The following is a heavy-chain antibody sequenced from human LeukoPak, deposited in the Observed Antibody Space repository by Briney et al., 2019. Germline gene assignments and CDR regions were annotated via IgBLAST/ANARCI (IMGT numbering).Heavy chain of an antibody. CDR2: IYYSGST. Sequence: SETLSLTCTVSGGSISSYYWSWIRQPPGKGLEWIGYIYYSGSTNYNPSLKSRVTISVDTSKNQFSLKLSSVTAADTAVYYCARDLQGCSGGSCYFHQWFDPRGQGTLVTVSS. CDR3: ARDLQGCSGGSCYFHQWFDP. D-gene: IGHD2-15*01. V-gene: IGHV4-59*01. CDR1: GGSISSYY. J-gene: IGHJ5*02.